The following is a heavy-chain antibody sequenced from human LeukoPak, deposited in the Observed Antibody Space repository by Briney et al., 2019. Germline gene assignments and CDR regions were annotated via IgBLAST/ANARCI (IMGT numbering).Heavy chain of an antibody. CDR1: GGTFSSYA. CDR2: IIPISGTA. CDR3: ARVYYYGSGSYWNNWFDP. J-gene: IGHJ5*02. Sequence: ASVKVSCKASGGTFSSYAISWVRQAPGQGLEWMGRIIPISGTANYAQKFQGRVTITTDESTSTAYMELSSLRSEDTAAYYCARVYYYGSGSYWNNWFDPWGQGTLVTVSS. V-gene: IGHV1-69*05. D-gene: IGHD3-10*01.